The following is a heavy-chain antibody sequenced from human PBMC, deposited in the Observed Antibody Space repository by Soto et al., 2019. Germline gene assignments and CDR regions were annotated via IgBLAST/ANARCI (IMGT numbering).Heavy chain of an antibody. CDR2: IKEDGSSK. Sequence: GGSLRLSCAASGINFNDYWMSWVRQAPGKGLEWVANIKEDGSSKYYVDSVKGRFTISRDNAKNSLYLQMNSLRAADTAVYYCAVVPAAIGYFRFFDPWGQGTLVTVSS. J-gene: IGHJ5*02. D-gene: IGHD2-2*02. CDR1: GINFNDYW. CDR3: AVVPAAIGYFRFFDP. V-gene: IGHV3-7*03.